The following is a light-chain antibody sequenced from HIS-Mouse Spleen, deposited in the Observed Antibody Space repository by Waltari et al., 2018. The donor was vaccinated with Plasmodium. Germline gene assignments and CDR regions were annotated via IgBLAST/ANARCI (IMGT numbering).Light chain of an antibody. CDR1: QSISSY. CDR2: AAS. Sequence: DIQMTQSPSSLSASVGDRVTITCRASQSISSYLNWYQQKPGKAPKLLIYAASSLQSGVQSRFSGSGSGTDCILTISSLQPEDFATYYCQQNYNTWTFGQGTKVEIK. V-gene: IGKV1-39*01. J-gene: IGKJ1*01. CDR3: QQNYNTWT.